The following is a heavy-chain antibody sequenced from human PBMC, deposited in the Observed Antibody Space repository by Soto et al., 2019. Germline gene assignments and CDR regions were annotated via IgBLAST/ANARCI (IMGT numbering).Heavy chain of an antibody. Sequence: TEILSLTCTVSGYSLSSGSYWAWIRQPPWKGPEWIASIYHGGTTFYNPSLKSRITISVDTSNNQFYLKLTSVTAADTAVYYCARVHVMVLSGSTFDYWGHGTLVTVST. CDR3: ARVHVMVLSGSTFDY. CDR2: IYHGGTT. CDR1: GYSLSSGSY. V-gene: IGHV4-38-2*02. J-gene: IGHJ4*01. D-gene: IGHD3-9*01.